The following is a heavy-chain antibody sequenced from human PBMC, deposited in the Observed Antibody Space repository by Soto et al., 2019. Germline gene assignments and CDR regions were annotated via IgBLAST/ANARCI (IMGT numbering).Heavy chain of an antibody. D-gene: IGHD3-9*01. V-gene: IGHV3-30-3*01. CDR1: GFTFSSYA. J-gene: IGHJ4*02. CDR3: SRDDSDWFFN. Sequence: GGSLRLSCAASGFTFSSYAMHWVRQAPGKGLEWVALISYDGSDKDYADSVKGRFTISRDNSRNTLFLQMNSLESEDTAGYYCSRDDSDWFFNWGRGTLVTVAS. CDR2: ISYDGSDK.